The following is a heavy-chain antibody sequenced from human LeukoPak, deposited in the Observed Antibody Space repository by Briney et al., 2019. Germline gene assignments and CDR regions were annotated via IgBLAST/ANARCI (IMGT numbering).Heavy chain of an antibody. D-gene: IGHD2-15*01. V-gene: IGHV4-31*03. Sequence: SETLSLTCTVSGGSISSGGYYWSWIRQHPGKGLEWIGYIYYSGSTYYNPSLKSRVTISVDTFKNQFSLKLSSVTAADTAVYYCARASLSILRHFDYWGQGTLVTVSS. CDR1: GGSISSGGYY. CDR3: ARASLSILRHFDY. CDR2: IYYSGST. J-gene: IGHJ4*02.